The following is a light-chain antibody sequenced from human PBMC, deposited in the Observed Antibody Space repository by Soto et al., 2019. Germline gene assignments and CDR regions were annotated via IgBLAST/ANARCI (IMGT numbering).Light chain of an antibody. Sequence: QSALTQPASVSGSPGQSITISCSGTSGDIGGYNYVSWYQQHPGKAPKLVIYEVSNRPSGLSNRFSGSKSGNTASLTISGLRAEDEADYYCSSYSTTSTLYVFGTGTKVTVL. CDR1: SGDIGGYNY. CDR3: SSYSTTSTLYV. CDR2: EVS. J-gene: IGLJ1*01. V-gene: IGLV2-14*01.